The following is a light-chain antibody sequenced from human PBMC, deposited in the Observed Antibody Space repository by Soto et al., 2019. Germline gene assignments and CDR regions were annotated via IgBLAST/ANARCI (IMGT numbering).Light chain of an antibody. J-gene: IGKJ2*02. Sequence: DIVMTQSPLSLPVTPGEPASISCRSSQSLLHSNGYNYLDWYLQKPGQSPQLLIYLGSNRASGVPDRFSGSASGTDFTLKISRVEAEDVGVYYCMQALQTRCTFGQGTKLEIK. V-gene: IGKV2-28*01. CDR3: MQALQTRCT. CDR2: LGS. CDR1: QSLLHSNGYNY.